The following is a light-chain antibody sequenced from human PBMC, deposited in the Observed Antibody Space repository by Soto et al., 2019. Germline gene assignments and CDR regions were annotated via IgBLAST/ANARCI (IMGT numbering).Light chain of an antibody. CDR1: QSVSSN. J-gene: IGKJ4*01. CDR2: GAS. Sequence: EIVMTQSPATLSVSPGERATLSCRASQSVSSNLAWYQQKPGQAPRLLIYGASTRATGIPARFSGSGSGTEFTLTISSLQSEDFAVYDCQQCNNWPLTFGGGTKVEIK. V-gene: IGKV3-15*01. CDR3: QQCNNWPLT.